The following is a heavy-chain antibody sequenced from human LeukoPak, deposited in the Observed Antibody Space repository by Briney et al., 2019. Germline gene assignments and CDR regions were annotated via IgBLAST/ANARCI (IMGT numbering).Heavy chain of an antibody. D-gene: IGHD3-22*01. CDR2: IYYSGYT. V-gene: IGHV4-59*01. J-gene: IGHJ4*02. CDR3: ARGRNYYDSSGYSYYFDY. CDR1: GGSISSYY. Sequence: SETLSLTCTVSGGSISSYYWSWIRQPPGKGLEYIGYIYYSGYTNYNPSLKSRVTISVDTSKNQFSLKLSSVTAADTAVYYCARGRNYYDSSGYSYYFDYWGQGTLVTVSS.